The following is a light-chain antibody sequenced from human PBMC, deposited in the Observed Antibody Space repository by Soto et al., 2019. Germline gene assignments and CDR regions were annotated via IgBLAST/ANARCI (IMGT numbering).Light chain of an antibody. Sequence: EIVLTQSPPTLSLSPGERVTLSCRASQSVSSNLAWYQQRPGQAPRLLIYGASTRATGIPARFSGSGSGTEFTLTISSLQSEDFAVYYCQQYNNWPPITFGQGTRLEIK. J-gene: IGKJ5*01. CDR2: GAS. CDR3: QQYNNWPPIT. V-gene: IGKV3-15*01. CDR1: QSVSSN.